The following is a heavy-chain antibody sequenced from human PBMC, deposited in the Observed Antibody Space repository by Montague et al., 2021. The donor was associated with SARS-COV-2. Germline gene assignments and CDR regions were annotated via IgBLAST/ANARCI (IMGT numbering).Heavy chain of an antibody. V-gene: IGHV4-59*11. J-gene: IGHJ5*02. CDR3: ARAVSVRRAVNWFDP. CDR1: GGSMSDHY. Sequence: SETLSLTCTVSGGSMSDHYWAWIRQPPGKGLEWLAYIYYSGGINSNASLTSRVSMSVDTSKNQFSLKLTSVTAADTAVYYCARAVSVRRAVNWFDPWGQGPLVTVSS. D-gene: IGHD3-10*01. CDR2: IYYSGGI.